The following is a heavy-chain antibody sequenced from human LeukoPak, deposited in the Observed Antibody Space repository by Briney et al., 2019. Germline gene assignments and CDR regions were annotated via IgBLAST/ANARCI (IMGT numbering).Heavy chain of an antibody. CDR1: GYTFTSYD. D-gene: IGHD1-26*01. V-gene: IGHV1-8*03. CDR2: MNPNSGNT. J-gene: IGHJ3*02. Sequence: PLASVKVSCTASGYTFTSYDINWVRQATGQGLEWMGWMNPNSGNTGYAQKFQGRVTITRNTSISTAYMELSSLRSEDTAVYYCARGGATGDAFDIWGQGTMVTVSS. CDR3: ARGGATGDAFDI.